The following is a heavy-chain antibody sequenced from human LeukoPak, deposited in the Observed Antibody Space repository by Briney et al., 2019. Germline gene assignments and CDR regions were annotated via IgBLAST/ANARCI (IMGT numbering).Heavy chain of an antibody. CDR3: AKTRGSCRFFDY. D-gene: IGHD1-26*01. Sequence: GGSLRLSCAASGFTFTSYAMSWVRQAPGKGLEWVSAISGSGGSTYYADSVRGRFTISRDNSKNTLYLQMNSLRAEDTAVYYCAKTRGSCRFFDYWGQGTLVTVSS. CDR1: GFTFTSYA. V-gene: IGHV3-23*01. CDR2: ISGSGGST. J-gene: IGHJ4*02.